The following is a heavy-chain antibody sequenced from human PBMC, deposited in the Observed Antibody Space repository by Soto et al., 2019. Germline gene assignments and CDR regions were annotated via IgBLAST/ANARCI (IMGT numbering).Heavy chain of an antibody. D-gene: IGHD6-13*01. V-gene: IGHV5-51*01. Sequence: GESLKISCKGSGYSFTNYWIGWVRQMPGKGLEWMGIIYPDDSDTKYSPSFQGQVTISADKSISTAYLQWSSLKASDTAMYYCARRGPLAAAEEGYYHGMDVWGQGTTVTVSS. CDR1: GYSFTNYW. CDR3: ARRGPLAAAEEGYYHGMDV. J-gene: IGHJ6*02. CDR2: IYPDDSDT.